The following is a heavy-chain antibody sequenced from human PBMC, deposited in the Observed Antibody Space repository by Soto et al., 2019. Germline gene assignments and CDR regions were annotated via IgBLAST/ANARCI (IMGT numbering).Heavy chain of an antibody. CDR2: IYSSGST. CDR1: GDSISSGESY. CDR3: ARDNSRDRGHFDY. D-gene: IGHD3-10*01. Sequence: SETLSLTCTVSGDSISSGESYWSWIRQPPGKGLEWIGFIYSSGSTYYNPSLKSRITISVDTSKNQFSLKLNSLTAADTAVYYCARDNSRDRGHFDYWGRGTLVTVSS. J-gene: IGHJ4*02. V-gene: IGHV4-30-4*01.